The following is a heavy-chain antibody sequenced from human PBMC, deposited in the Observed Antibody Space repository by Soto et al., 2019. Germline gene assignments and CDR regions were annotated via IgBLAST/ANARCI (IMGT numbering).Heavy chain of an antibody. D-gene: IGHD6-25*01. Sequence: SETLSLTCAVYGGSFSGYYWSWIRQPPGKGLEWIGEINHSGSTNYNPSLKSRVTISVDTSKNQFSLKLSSVTAADTAVYYCARAPPSRVRPFDYWGQGTLVTVSS. CDR2: INHSGST. CDR3: ARAPPSRVRPFDY. J-gene: IGHJ4*02. V-gene: IGHV4-34*01. CDR1: GGSFSGYY.